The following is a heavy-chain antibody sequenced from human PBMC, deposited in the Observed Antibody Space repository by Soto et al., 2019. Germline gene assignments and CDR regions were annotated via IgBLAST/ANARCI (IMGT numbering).Heavy chain of an antibody. Sequence: QVQLQESGPGLVKPSGTLSLTCAVSGGSISSYNWWSWVRQPPGKGLEWIGEIYHSGSTNYNPSLKSRVSISMDNSKNQASLKLSSVTAADTAMYYCARESSSTFDIWGQGTMVTVSS. V-gene: IGHV4-4*02. CDR3: ARESSSTFDI. J-gene: IGHJ3*02. CDR1: GGSISSYNW. CDR2: IYHSGST.